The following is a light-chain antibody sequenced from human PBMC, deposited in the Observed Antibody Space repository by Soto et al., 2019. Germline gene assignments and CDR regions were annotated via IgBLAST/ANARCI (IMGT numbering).Light chain of an antibody. CDR3: CSYADGYTYR. CDR2: DVA. J-gene: IGLJ1*01. CDR1: GNDVGAYNY. V-gene: IGLV2-11*01. Sequence: QSVVTKPRAVSGSTGKSVTISCTGTGNDVGAYNYVSWYQQHPGRPPKLMIYDVARWPSGVPDRFSGSKSGNMASLTISGLQAEDEADYFCCSYADGYTYRFGTGTKVTVL.